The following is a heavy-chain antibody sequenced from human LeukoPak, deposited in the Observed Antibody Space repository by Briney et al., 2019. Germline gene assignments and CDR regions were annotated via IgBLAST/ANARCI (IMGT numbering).Heavy chain of an antibody. CDR3: ANAPNWSGYLHAFDI. J-gene: IGHJ3*02. V-gene: IGHV3-23*01. Sequence: GSLRLSCSASGFTFCRYAMSWGRPAPGKGLEGGSAISGSGGSTYYADSVKGRFTISRDNSKNTLYLQMNSLRAEDTAVYYCANAPNWSGYLHAFDIWGQGTMVTVSS. CDR1: GFTFCRYA. CDR2: ISGSGGST. D-gene: IGHD3-3*01.